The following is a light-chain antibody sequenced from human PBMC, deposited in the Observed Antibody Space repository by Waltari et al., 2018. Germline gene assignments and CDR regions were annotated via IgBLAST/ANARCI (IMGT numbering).Light chain of an antibody. CDR3: QQSYSTPPCT. CDR2: AAS. Sequence: DIQMTQSPSYLSASVGDRVTITCRASQSISSYLNWYQQKPGKAPKLLIYAASSLQSGVPSRFSGSGSGTDFTLTISSLQPEDFATYYCQQSYSTPPCTFGQGTKVEIK. CDR1: QSISSY. V-gene: IGKV1-39*01. J-gene: IGKJ1*01.